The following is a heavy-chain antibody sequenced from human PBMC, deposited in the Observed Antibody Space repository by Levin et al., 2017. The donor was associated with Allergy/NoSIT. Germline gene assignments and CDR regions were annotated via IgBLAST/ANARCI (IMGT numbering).Heavy chain of an antibody. V-gene: IGHV3-30*18. Sequence: PGGSLRLSCAASGLTFRSYAMHWVRQAPGKGLEWVAFILYDGSIRYYADSVKGRFTISRDDSKNTLYLQMNGLRAEDTAVYYCVKDEGATRSYYFDYWGQGTLVTVSS. CDR1: GLTFRSYA. D-gene: IGHD1-26*01. CDR3: VKDEGATRSYYFDY. CDR2: ILYDGSIR. J-gene: IGHJ4*02.